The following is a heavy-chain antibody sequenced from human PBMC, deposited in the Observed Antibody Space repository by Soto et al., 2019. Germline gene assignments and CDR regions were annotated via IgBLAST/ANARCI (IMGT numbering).Heavy chain of an antibody. CDR2: MYHSGIT. Sequence: SETLSLTCAVSGYSIRSGYFWGWIRQPPGKGLEWIGSMYHSGITYYNLSLKSRVTISVDTSKNQLSLKLSSATAADTAVYYCARSMYSTSAQLYYGMDVWGQGTAVTVSS. J-gene: IGHJ6*02. CDR3: ARSMYSTSAQLYYGMDV. V-gene: IGHV4-38-2*01. CDR1: GYSIRSGYF. D-gene: IGHD6-6*01.